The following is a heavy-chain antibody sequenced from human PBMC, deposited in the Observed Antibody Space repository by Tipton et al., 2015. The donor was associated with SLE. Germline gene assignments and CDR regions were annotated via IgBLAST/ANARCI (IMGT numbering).Heavy chain of an antibody. J-gene: IGHJ4*02. D-gene: IGHD2-15*01. Sequence: TLSLTCIVSDYSVSSSYFWGWIRQPPGKGLEWIGYIYYRGSTNYNPSLKSRVTISVDTSKNQFSLKLSSVTAADTAVYYCASGGKRRPVLAPAVEVWGQGTLVTVSS. CDR2: IYYRGST. V-gene: IGHV4-61*01. CDR3: ASGGKRRPVLAPAVEV. CDR1: DYSVSSSYF.